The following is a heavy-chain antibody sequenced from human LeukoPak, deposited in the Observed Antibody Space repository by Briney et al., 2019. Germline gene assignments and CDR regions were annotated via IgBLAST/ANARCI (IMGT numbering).Heavy chain of an antibody. CDR3: ARPPAQYSGYDWVAFDI. Sequence: ASVKVSCKASGGTFSSYAISWVRQSPGQGLEWMRGIIPIFGTANYAQKFQGRVTITADESTSTAYMELSSLRSEDTAVYYCARPPAQYSGYDWVAFDIWGQGTMVTVSS. D-gene: IGHD5-12*01. CDR1: GGTFSSYA. V-gene: IGHV1-69*01. CDR2: IIPIFGTA. J-gene: IGHJ3*02.